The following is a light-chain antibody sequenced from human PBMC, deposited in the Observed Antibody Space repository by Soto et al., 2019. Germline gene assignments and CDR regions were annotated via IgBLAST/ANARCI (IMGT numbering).Light chain of an antibody. CDR3: QQYNNWPRT. Sequence: VITQSPSTLSVSPGERATLSCRASQSVSSSLAWYQQKPGQAPRLLIYSASSRATGVPGRFSGSGSGTEFTLTISSLQSEDFAVYYCQQYNNWPRTFGQGTRWISN. J-gene: IGKJ1*01. CDR2: SAS. CDR1: QSVSSS. V-gene: IGKV3-15*01.